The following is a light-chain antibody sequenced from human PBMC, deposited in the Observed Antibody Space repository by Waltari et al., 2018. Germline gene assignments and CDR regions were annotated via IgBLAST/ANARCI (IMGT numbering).Light chain of an antibody. Sequence: QSALTQSASVSGFPGQSITISCTGTSSDVGSYNLVSWYQQYPGKAPKLMIYDGSKRPSGVSNRLSGSKSGNTASLTISGLQAEDEADYYCCSYADSSTLVFGGGTKLTVL. J-gene: IGLJ3*02. CDR3: CSYADSSTLV. CDR1: SSDVGSYNL. V-gene: IGLV2-23*01. CDR2: DGS.